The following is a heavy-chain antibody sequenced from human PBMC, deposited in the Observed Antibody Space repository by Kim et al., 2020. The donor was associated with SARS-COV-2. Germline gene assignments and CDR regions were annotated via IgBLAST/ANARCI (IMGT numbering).Heavy chain of an antibody. D-gene: IGHD4-4*01. V-gene: IGHV4-59*13. CDR2: RYNSGST. CDR1: GGSISSYY. CDR3: ARVGGYSYKD. Sequence: SETLSLTCTVSGGSISSYYWSWIRQPPGKGLEWISYRYNSGSTNYNPSLKSRVTVSVDTYKNQFSLKLSSVTAADTAVYYCARVGGYSYKDWGQGTLVTVSS. J-gene: IGHJ4*02.